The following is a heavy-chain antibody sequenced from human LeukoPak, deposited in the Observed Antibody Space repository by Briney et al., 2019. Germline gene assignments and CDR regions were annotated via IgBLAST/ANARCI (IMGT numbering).Heavy chain of an antibody. CDR3: ARVKVTTRNWFDP. CDR2: INHSGST. CDR1: GFTVSSNY. D-gene: IGHD1-1*01. V-gene: IGHV4-34*01. J-gene: IGHJ5*02. Sequence: GSLRLSCAASGFTVSSNYMSWVRQAPGKGLEWIGEINHSGSTNYNPSLKSRVTISVDTSKNQFSLKLSSVTAADTAVYYCARVKVTTRNWFDPWGQGTLVTVSS.